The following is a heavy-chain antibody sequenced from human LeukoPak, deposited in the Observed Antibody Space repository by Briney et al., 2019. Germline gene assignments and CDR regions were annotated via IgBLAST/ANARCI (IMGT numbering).Heavy chain of an antibody. J-gene: IGHJ5*02. V-gene: IGHV4-30-2*01. CDR2: IYHTGST. CDR1: GGSISGSGYY. Sequence: SDTLSLTCTVSGGSISGSGYYWSWIRQPPGKGLEWIGYIYHTGSTYYNPSLASRVTISVDRSKNQFSLRLTSVTAADTAVFYYARGGVGTTTNWFDPWGQGTLVTVSS. CDR3: ARGGVGTTTNWFDP. D-gene: IGHD1-26*01.